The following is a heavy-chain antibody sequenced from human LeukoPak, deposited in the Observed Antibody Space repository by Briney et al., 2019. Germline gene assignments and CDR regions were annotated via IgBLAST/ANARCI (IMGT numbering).Heavy chain of an antibody. J-gene: IGHJ4*02. Sequence: ETLSLTCTVSGGSISSYYWSWIRQPPGKGLEWVSGIGGGGDTTYYADSVKGRFTISRDNSKNTLYLQMNSLRAEDTAVYYCAKGPGNWIANFDYWGQGTLVTVSS. CDR3: AKGPGNWIANFDY. CDR1: GGSISSYY. V-gene: IGHV3-23*01. D-gene: IGHD1-20*01. CDR2: IGGGGDTT.